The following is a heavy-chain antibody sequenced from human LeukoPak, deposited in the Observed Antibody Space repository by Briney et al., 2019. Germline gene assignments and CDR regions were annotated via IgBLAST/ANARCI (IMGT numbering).Heavy chain of an antibody. J-gene: IGHJ4*02. CDR2: IKQDGSAK. D-gene: IGHD6-13*01. CDR1: GFTFSSYA. V-gene: IGHV3-7*01. Sequence: QPGGSLRLSCAASGFTFSSYAMSWVRQAPGKGLEWVASIKQDGSAKYYVDSVKSRFTISRDNAKNSVYLQMSSLRAEDTAVYYCVRDSYSSSWSGLFDYWGQGTLVTVSS. CDR3: VRDSYSSSWSGLFDY.